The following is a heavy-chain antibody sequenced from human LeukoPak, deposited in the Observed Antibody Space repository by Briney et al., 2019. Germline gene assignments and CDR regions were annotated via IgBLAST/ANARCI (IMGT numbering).Heavy chain of an antibody. J-gene: IGHJ4*02. D-gene: IGHD1-26*01. CDR3: TTDMWATGY. Sequence: PGGSLRLSCAASGFTFSNVWMTWVRQAPGKGLEWIGRIKSKTDGGTIDYAAPVKGRFSISRDDSKNTLYLQMNSLKTEDTAMYFCTTDMWATGYWGQGTLVTVSS. CDR1: GFTFSNVW. V-gene: IGHV3-15*01. CDR2: IKSKTDGGTI.